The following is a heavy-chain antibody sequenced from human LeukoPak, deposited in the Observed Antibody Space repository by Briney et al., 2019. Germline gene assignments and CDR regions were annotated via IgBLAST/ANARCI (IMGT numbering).Heavy chain of an antibody. D-gene: IGHD3-3*02. CDR3: AREALADYDYAMDV. Sequence: GGSLRLSCAASGFTFGDYGMSWVPDAPGKGLGWVSYINWSVDGIRYADSVKGRFTISRDSAKNSLYLQMNSLRAEDTALYYCAREALADYDYAMDVWGQGTTVIVSS. CDR2: INWSVDGI. J-gene: IGHJ6*02. CDR1: GFTFGDYG. V-gene: IGHV3-20*04.